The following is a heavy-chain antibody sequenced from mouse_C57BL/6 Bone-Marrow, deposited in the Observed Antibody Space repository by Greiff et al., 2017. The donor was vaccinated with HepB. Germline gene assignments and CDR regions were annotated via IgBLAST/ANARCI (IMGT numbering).Heavy chain of an antibody. Sequence: VQLQQSGAELVRPGASVKLSCKASGYTFTDYYINWVKQRPGQGLEWIARIYPGSGNTYYNEKFKGKATLTADKSSSTAYMQLSSLTSEDSAVYFCARSGNYYGSSLFAYWGQGTLVTVSA. J-gene: IGHJ3*01. D-gene: IGHD1-1*01. CDR1: GYTFTDYY. CDR3: ARSGNYYGSSLFAY. V-gene: IGHV1-76*01. CDR2: IYPGSGNT.